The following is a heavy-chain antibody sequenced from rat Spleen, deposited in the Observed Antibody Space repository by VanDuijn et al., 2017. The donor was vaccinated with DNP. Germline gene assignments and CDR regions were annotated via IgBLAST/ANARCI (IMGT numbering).Heavy chain of an antibody. D-gene: IGHD3-8*01. CDR2: IFYDDGST. CDR1: GFTFSDYN. CDR3: ATPMS. Sequence: EVQLVESGGGLVQPGGSLKLSCVASGFTFSDYNMVWVRQAPKEGLEWVATIFYDDGSTYYGDSVKGRFTISRDNAKSTLYLQMDSLRSEDTATYYCATPMSWGQGVMVTVSS. V-gene: IGHV5-7*01. J-gene: IGHJ2*01.